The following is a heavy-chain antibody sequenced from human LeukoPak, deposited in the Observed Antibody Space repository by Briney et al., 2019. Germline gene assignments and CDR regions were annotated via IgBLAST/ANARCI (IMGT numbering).Heavy chain of an antibody. CDR3: AKFGAAGTLGY. J-gene: IGHJ4*02. V-gene: IGHV3-23*01. CDR1: GFTFSSYA. CDR2: ISGSDGST. D-gene: IGHD6-13*01. Sequence: GGSLRLSCAASGFTFSSYAMSWVRQAPGKGLEWVSAISGSDGSTYYADPVKGRFTISRDNSKNTLYLQMNSLRAEDTAVYYCAKFGAAGTLGYWGQGTLVTVSS.